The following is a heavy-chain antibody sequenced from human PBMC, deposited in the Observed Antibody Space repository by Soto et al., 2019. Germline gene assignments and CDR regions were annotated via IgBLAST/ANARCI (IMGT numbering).Heavy chain of an antibody. J-gene: IGHJ4*03. D-gene: IGHD1-26*01. Sequence: KLSCKACGYGFASYCRCWVRQDTRKGLEWMGWISAYNGNTNYAQKLQGRVTMTTDTSTGTAYLELRNLRSDDMAVYYCARDTLGRHSLATCRCDNWGQGTLVSRSS. V-gene: IGHV1-18*03. CDR3: ARDTLGRHSLATCRCDN. CDR2: ISAYNGNT. CDR1: GYGFASYC.